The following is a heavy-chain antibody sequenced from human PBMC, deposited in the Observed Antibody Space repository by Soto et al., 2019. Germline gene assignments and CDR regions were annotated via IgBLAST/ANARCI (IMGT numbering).Heavy chain of an antibody. CDR2: ISYDGSNT. V-gene: IGHV3-30*03. D-gene: IGHD3-16*01. J-gene: IGHJ6*02. CDR1: GFPFSNFG. CDR3: AREISYVSGGHLYYGMDV. Sequence: PVVSLRLSCAASGFPFSNFGMHWVRQAPGKGLEWVAVISYDGSNTYHADSVKGRFTVSRDNSENTLYLQMFFLRAEDTAVYYCAREISYVSGGHLYYGMDVLGQGTAVTVSS.